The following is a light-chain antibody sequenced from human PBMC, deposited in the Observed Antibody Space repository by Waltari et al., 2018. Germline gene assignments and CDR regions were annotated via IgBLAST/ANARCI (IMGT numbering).Light chain of an antibody. CDR1: QSVSSY. V-gene: IGKV3-20*01. CDR3: QSYSSSPLT. CDR2: GAS. J-gene: IGKJ4*01. Sequence: VLLTQSPATLSLSPGERATLSCRASQSVSSYLAWYQQKPGQAPRLLLYGASNRATGIPETFSGSGSGTYFTLTISSLEPEDFAVYFCQSYSSSPLTFGGGTKVEIE.